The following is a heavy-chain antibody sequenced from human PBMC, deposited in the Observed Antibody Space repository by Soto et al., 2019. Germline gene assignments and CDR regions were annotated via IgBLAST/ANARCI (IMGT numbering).Heavy chain of an antibody. Sequence: EDQLVESGGGLVKPGGSLRLSCAASGFSLGTYCMNWVRQAPGKGLEWVASISKDRPDIFYADSVRGRFTISRDDAKKSLFLQMNSMRADDTAVYYCASDHLGLEAGDFDLWGQGTLVTVS. V-gene: IGHV3-21*02. CDR1: GFSLGTYC. CDR2: ISKDRPDI. J-gene: IGHJ4*02. D-gene: IGHD6-19*01. CDR3: ASDHLGLEAGDFDL.